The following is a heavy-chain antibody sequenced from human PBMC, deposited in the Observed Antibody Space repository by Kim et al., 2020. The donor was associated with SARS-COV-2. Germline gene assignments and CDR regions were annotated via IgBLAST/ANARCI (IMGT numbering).Heavy chain of an antibody. D-gene: IGHD2-15*01. V-gene: IGHV1-69*04. CDR1: GGTFSSYA. CDR2: IIPILGIA. CDR3: ARALVYCSGGSCTGGAFDI. Sequence: SVKVSCKASGGTFSSYAISWVRQAPGQGLEWMGRIIPILGIANYAQKFQGRVTITADKSTSTAYMELSSLRSEDTAVYYCARALVYCSGGSCTGGAFDIWGQGTMVTVSS. J-gene: IGHJ3*02.